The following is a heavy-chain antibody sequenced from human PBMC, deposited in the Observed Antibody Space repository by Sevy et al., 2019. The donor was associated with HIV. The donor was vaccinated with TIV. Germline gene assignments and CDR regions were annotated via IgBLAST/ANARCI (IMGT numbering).Heavy chain of an antibody. CDR2: ISSSGSTI. CDR1: GFTFSSYE. D-gene: IGHD3-10*01. CDR3: AREQGSGSYHYYYYGMDV. Sequence: GGSLRLSCAASGFTFSSYEMNWVRQAPGKGLEWVSYISSSGSTIYYADSVKGRFTISRDNAKNSLYLQMNSLRAEDTAVYYCAREQGSGSYHYYYYGMDVWGQGTTVTVSS. J-gene: IGHJ6*02. V-gene: IGHV3-48*03.